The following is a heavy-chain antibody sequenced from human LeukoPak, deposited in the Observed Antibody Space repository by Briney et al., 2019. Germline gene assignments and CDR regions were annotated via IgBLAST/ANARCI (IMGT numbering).Heavy chain of an antibody. V-gene: IGHV3-23*01. Sequence: GGSLRLSCAASGFTFSSYAMSWVRQAPGKGLEWVSAISGSGGSTYYADSVKGRFTISRDNSKNTLYLQMNSLRAEDTAVYYCAKGAPCISTSCYMENNWFDPWGQGTLVTVSS. CDR2: ISGSGGST. J-gene: IGHJ5*02. CDR1: GFTFSSYA. CDR3: AKGAPCISTSCYMENNWFDP. D-gene: IGHD2-2*02.